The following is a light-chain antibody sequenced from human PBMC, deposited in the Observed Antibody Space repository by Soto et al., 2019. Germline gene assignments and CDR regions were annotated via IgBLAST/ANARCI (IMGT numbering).Light chain of an antibody. V-gene: IGKV1-5*01. Sequence: DIQITPSPSTLSASLGDSATITCRASQSISNWLAWYQQKPGTATKLLIYHASTLESGVPSRFSGSGSGTEFTITISSLQPDDFATYHCQQYNTYSFGQGNKVVIK. CDR3: QQYNTYS. J-gene: IGKJ1*01. CDR2: HAS. CDR1: QSISNW.